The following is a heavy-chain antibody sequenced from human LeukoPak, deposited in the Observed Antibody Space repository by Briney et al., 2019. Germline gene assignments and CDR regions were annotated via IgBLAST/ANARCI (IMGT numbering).Heavy chain of an antibody. CDR3: AKNRVPTAITPDS. CDR2: IPYDGSNK. V-gene: IGHV3-30*18. D-gene: IGHD2-2*02. J-gene: IGHJ5*01. CDR1: GFTFSSYG. Sequence: GSLRLSCAASGFTFSSYGMHWVRQAPGKGLEWVAVIPYDGSNKYYTDSVKGRFTISRDNSKNTLYLQMNGLRAEDTAVYYCAKNRVPTAITPDSWGQGTLVTVSS.